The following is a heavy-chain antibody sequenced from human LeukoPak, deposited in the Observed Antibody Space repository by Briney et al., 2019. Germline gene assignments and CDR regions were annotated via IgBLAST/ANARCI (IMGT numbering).Heavy chain of an antibody. J-gene: IGHJ5*02. CDR2: MNPHSDNT. D-gene: IGHD2-8*01. CDR3: TRRANGRRYNWFDT. CDR1: GYTFTSYD. Sequence: ASVKVSCKASGYTFTSYDINWVRQATGQELEWMGWMNPHSDNTAYAQKFQGRVTMTKNTSISTAYMELSSLRSDDTAVYYCTRRANGRRYNWFDTWGQGTLVTVSS. V-gene: IGHV1-8*01.